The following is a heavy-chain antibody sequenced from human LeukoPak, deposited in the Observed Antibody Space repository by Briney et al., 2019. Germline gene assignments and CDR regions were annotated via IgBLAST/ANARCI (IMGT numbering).Heavy chain of an antibody. CDR3: ARQRSYYNWFDP. D-gene: IGHD3-10*01. Sequence: WVRQPPGKGLEWIGSMYYSGSTYYNPSLKSRVTISVDTSKNQFSLKLSSVTAADTAVYYCARQRSYYNWFDPWGQGTLVTVSS. CDR2: MYYSGST. J-gene: IGHJ5*02. V-gene: IGHV4-39*01.